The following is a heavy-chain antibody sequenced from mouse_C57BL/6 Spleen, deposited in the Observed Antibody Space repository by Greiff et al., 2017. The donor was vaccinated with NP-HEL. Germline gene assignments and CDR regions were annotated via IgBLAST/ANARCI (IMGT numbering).Heavy chain of an antibody. Sequence: EVKLMESGGGLVKPGGSLKLSCAASGFTFSSYAMSWVRQTPEKRLEWVATISDGGSYTYYPDNVKGRFTISRDNAKNNLYLQMSHLKSEDTAMYYCAREITTVVGYYFDYWGQGTTLTVSS. V-gene: IGHV5-4*01. CDR2: ISDGGSYT. J-gene: IGHJ2*01. CDR3: AREITTVVGYYFDY. CDR1: GFTFSSYA. D-gene: IGHD1-1*01.